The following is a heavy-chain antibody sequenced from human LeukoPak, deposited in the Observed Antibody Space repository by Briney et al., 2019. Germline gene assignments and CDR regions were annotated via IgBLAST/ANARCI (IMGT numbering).Heavy chain of an antibody. CDR2: IYYSGST. V-gene: IGHV4-59*01. CDR1: GGSISSYY. J-gene: IGHJ4*02. Sequence: SETLSLTCTVSGGSISSYYWSWIRQPPGKGLEWIGYIYYSGSTNYNPSLKSRVTISVDTSKNQFSLRLSSVTAADTAVYYCARDSSGTAVDYWGQGTLVTVSS. CDR3: ARDSSGTAVDY.